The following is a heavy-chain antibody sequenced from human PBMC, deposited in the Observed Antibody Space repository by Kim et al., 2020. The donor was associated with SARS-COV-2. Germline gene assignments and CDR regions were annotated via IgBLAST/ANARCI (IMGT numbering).Heavy chain of an antibody. J-gene: IGHJ5*02. CDR1: GFTFSSYS. Sequence: GGSLRLSCAASGFTFSSYSMNWVRQAPGKGLEWVSYISSSSRTIYYADSVKGRFTISRDNAKNLLYLQMNSLRDEDTAVYYCAELGQGSESSRNWFDPWGQGTLVTVSS. V-gene: IGHV3-48*02. CDR2: ISSSSRTI. CDR3: AELGQGSESSRNWFDP. D-gene: IGHD3-10*01.